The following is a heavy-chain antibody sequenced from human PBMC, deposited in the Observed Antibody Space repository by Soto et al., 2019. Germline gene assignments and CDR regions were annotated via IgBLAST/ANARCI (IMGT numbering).Heavy chain of an antibody. V-gene: IGHV4-61*08. Sequence: SETLSLTWAVSGGSMSSGGYCWSWIRQPPGKGLEWIGYIYYSGSTNYNPSLKSRVTISVDTSKNQFSLKLSSVTAADTAVYYCARRYGPGFDYWGQGTLVTVSS. CDR1: GGSMSSGGYC. D-gene: IGHD4-17*01. J-gene: IGHJ4*02. CDR3: ARRYGPGFDY. CDR2: IYYSGST.